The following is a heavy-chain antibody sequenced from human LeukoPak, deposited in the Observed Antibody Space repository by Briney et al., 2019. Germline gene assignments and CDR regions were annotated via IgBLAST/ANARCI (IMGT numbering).Heavy chain of an antibody. CDR1: GGSISSSSYY. CDR3: ARVFTMTKNYYYYYMDV. Sequence: SETLSLTCTVSGGSISSSSYYWGWIRQPPGKGLEWIGSIYYSGSTYYNPSLKSRVTISVDTSKNQFSLKLSSVTAADTAVYYCARVFTMTKNYYYYYMDVWGKGTTVTVSS. D-gene: IGHD3-22*01. V-gene: IGHV4-39*07. CDR2: IYYSGST. J-gene: IGHJ6*03.